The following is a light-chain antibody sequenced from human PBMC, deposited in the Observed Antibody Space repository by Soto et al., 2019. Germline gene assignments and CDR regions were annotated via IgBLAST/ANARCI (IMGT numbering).Light chain of an antibody. CDR1: SSDVGGYNF. J-gene: IGLJ2*01. CDR2: EVT. CDR3: SSYTSRNTLA. V-gene: IGLV2-14*01. Sequence: QSVLPQPASVSGSPGQSITISCTGTSSDVGGYNFVSWYQQHPGKAPKLMIYEVTDRPSGVSNRFPGSKSGSTASLTISGLQAEDEADYYCSSYTSRNTLAFGGGTQLTV.